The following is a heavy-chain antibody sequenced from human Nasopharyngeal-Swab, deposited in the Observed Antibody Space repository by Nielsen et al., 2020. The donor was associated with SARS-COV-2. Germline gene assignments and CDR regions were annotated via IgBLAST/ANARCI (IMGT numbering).Heavy chain of an antibody. CDR1: GGTFSSHA. V-gene: IGHV1-69*13. Sequence: SVKVSCKASGGTFSSHAISWVRQAPGQGLEWMGGIIPIFGTANYAQKFQGRVTITADESTSTAYMELSSLRSEDTAVYYCARISAAPPPYYGMDVWGQGTTVTVSS. CDR2: IIPIFGTA. D-gene: IGHD6-13*01. J-gene: IGHJ6*02. CDR3: ARISAAPPPYYGMDV.